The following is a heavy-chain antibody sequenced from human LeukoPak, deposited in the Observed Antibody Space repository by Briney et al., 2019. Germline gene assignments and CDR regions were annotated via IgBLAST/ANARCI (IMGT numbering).Heavy chain of an antibody. CDR3: ARVPSCSNTSCSKVTYYVMDV. CDR1: GFTFSSYS. V-gene: IGHV3-21*01. CDR2: ISSSSSYI. J-gene: IGHJ6*02. D-gene: IGHD2-2*01. Sequence: KPGGSLRLSCAASGFTFSSYSMNWVRQAPGKGLEWVSSISSSSSYIYHADSVKGRFTISGDNAKNSLYLQMNSLRAEDTAVYYYARVPSCSNTSCSKVTYYVMDVWGQGTTVTVSS.